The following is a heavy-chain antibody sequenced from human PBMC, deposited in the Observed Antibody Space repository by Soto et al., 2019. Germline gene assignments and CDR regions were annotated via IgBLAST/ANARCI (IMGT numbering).Heavy chain of an antibody. CDR1: GFTFSSYS. CDR3: AREDDYVWGSSPLLHTLDY. CDR2: ISSSSSYI. V-gene: IGHV3-21*01. D-gene: IGHD3-16*01. Sequence: PGGSLRLSCAASGFTFSSYSMNWVRQAPGKGLEWVSSISSSSSYIYYADSVKGRFTISRDNAKNSLYLQMNSLRAEDTAVYYCAREDDYVWGSSPLLHTLDYWGQGTLVTVSS. J-gene: IGHJ4*02.